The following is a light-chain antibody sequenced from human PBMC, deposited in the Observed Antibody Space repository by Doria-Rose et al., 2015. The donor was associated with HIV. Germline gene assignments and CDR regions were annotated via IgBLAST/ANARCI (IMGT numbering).Light chain of an antibody. V-gene: IGKV3-20*01. CDR2: GAS. CDR1: QSVSANY. J-gene: IGKJ1*01. CDR3: HQYASSRT. Sequence: TQSPGTLSLSPGERATLSCRASQSVSANYVAWYQQRPGQSPRILIYGASSRATDIPDRFSGSGSGTDFTLTISRLEPEDFAVYYCHQYASSRTFGQGTKVEIK.